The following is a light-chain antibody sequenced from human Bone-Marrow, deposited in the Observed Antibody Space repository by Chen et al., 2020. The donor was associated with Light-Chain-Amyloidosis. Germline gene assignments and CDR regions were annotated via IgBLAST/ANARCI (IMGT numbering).Light chain of an antibody. Sequence: QSALTQPASVSGSPGQSITISCTGTSSDVGGDNHVSWYQQHPDKAPTLMIYEVTNRPSWVPDRCSGSKSDNTASLTISGLKTEDEADYFCISYTITTTLVFGSGTRVTVL. CDR3: ISYTITTTLV. CDR2: EVT. J-gene: IGLJ1*01. V-gene: IGLV2-14*01. CDR1: SSDVGGDNH.